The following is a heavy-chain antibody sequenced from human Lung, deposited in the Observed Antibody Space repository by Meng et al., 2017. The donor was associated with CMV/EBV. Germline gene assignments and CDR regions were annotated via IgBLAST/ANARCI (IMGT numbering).Heavy chain of an antibody. CDR1: GYTFTSYG. CDR2: ISGYNGNT. J-gene: IGHJ4*02. D-gene: IGHD1-26*01. CDR3: AREADGATFDY. V-gene: IGHV1-18*01. Sequence: QVLLVQAGDRVKKPGASVKVSCKASGYTFTSYGISWVRQAPGQGLEWMGWISGYNGNTNYAQKLQGRVTMTTDTSTSTAYMELRSLRSDDTAVYYCAREADGATFDYWGQGTLVTVSS.